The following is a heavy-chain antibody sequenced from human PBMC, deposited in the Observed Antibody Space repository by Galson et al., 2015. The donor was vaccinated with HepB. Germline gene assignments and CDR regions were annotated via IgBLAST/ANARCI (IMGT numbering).Heavy chain of an antibody. Sequence: SVKVSCKASGYTFTSYGISWVRQAPGQGLEWMGWISAYNGITNYAQKLQGRVTMTTDTSTSTAYMELRSLRSDDTAVYYCARVPSSDCSSTSCYANWFDPWGQGTLVTVSS. D-gene: IGHD2-2*01. CDR1: GYTFTSYG. J-gene: IGHJ5*02. V-gene: IGHV1-18*01. CDR2: ISAYNGIT. CDR3: ARVPSSDCSSTSCYANWFDP.